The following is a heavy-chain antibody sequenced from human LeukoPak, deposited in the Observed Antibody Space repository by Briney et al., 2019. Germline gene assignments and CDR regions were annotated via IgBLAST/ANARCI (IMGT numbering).Heavy chain of an antibody. CDR2: INHSGST. D-gene: IGHD3-16*01. CDR3: ARHVWRDPLSWFDP. Sequence: SETLSLTCAVYGGSFSGYYWSWIRQPPGKGLEWIGEINHSGSTNYNPSLKSRVTISVDTSKNQFSLKLSFATAADTAVYYCARHVWRDPLSWFDPWGQGTLVTDSS. J-gene: IGHJ5*02. V-gene: IGHV4-34*01. CDR1: GGSFSGYY.